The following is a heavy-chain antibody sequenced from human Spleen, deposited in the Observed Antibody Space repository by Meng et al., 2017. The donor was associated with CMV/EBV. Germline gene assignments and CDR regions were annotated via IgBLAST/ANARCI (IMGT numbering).Heavy chain of an antibody. J-gene: IGHJ3*02. Sequence: GESLKISCKGSGYTFTSYGISWVRQAPGQGLEWMGWISAYNGNTNYAQKLQGRVTMTTDTSTSTAYMELRSLRSDDTAVYYCARMFILTLRSKSAFDIWGQGTMVTVSS. CDR2: ISAYNGNT. D-gene: IGHD3-3*01. CDR1: GYTFTSYG. V-gene: IGHV1-18*01. CDR3: ARMFILTLRSKSAFDI.